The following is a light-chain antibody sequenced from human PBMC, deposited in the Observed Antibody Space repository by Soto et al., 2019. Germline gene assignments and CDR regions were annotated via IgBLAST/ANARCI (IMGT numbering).Light chain of an antibody. CDR1: QSISSY. J-gene: IGKJ1*01. V-gene: IGKV1-39*01. CDR2: AAS. Sequence: EIQITLSQSSVYASVGDRVTITCRASQSISSYLNWYQQKPGKAPKLLIYAASSLQSGVPSRFSGSGSGTEFTLTISSLQPDDFSTYYCQQYHSYWTFGQGTKVDI. CDR3: QQYHSYWT.